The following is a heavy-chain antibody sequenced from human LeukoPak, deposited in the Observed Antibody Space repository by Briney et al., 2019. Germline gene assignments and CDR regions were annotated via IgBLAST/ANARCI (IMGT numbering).Heavy chain of an antibody. CDR3: ASRKLGNDY. D-gene: IGHD7-27*01. V-gene: IGHV4-59*02. J-gene: IGHJ4*02. CDR1: GGSVTDYY. Sequence: PSETLSLTCTVSGGSVTDYYWSWIRQSPGKGLEWIGYIYYAGTSYNPSLKSRVTISADTSKNQFSLKLISVTAADTAVYYCASRKLGNDYWGQGTLVTVSS. CDR2: IYYAGT.